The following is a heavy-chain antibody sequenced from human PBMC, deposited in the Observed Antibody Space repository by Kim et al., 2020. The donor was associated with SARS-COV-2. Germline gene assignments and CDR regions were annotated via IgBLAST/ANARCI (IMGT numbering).Heavy chain of an antibody. CDR2: T. V-gene: IGHV4-39*01. D-gene: IGHD6-13*01. CDR3: ARQAGDWYFDL. J-gene: IGHJ2*01. Sequence: TYYNPSLTSRVTISVDTSESQFSLKLSSVTAADTAVYYCARQAGDWYFDLWGRGTLVTVSS.